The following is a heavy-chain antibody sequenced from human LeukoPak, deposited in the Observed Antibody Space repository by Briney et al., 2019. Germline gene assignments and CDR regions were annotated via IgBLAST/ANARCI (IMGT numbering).Heavy chain of an antibody. V-gene: IGHV1-18*01. CDR3: ARDLGEGYCSSTICYTTPEWWD. Sequence: GASVKVSCKASGYTFTSYGIIWVRQAPGQGLEWMGWISAYNGNTNYAQKLQGRVTMTTDTSTSTAYMELRSLRSDDTAVYYCARDLGEGYCSSTICYTTPEWWDWGQGTLVTVSS. CDR1: GYTFTSYG. D-gene: IGHD2-2*02. J-gene: IGHJ4*02. CDR2: ISAYNGNT.